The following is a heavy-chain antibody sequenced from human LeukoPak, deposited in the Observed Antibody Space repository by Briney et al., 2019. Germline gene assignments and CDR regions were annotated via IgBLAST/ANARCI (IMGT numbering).Heavy chain of an antibody. Sequence: ASVKVSCKASGYTFTGYYMHWVRQAPGQGLEWMGRINPNSGGTNYAQKFQGRVTMTRDTSISTAYMELSRLRSDDTAVYYCARDWASSGCYYEFDDWGQGTLVTVSS. D-gene: IGHD3-22*01. CDR1: GYTFTGYY. CDR3: ARDWASSGCYYEFDD. V-gene: IGHV1-2*06. CDR2: INPNSGGT. J-gene: IGHJ4*02.